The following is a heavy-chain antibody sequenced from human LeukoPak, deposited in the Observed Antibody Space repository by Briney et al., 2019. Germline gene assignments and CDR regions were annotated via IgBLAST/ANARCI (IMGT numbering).Heavy chain of an antibody. CDR2: INHSGST. CDR1: GGSFSGYY. V-gene: IGHV4-34*01. Sequence: PSETLSLTCAVYGGSFSGYYWSWIRQPPGKGLEWIGEINHSGSTNYNPSLKSRVTISVDTSKNQFSLKLSSVTAADTAVYYCASHLARIAARLGYYYYGMDVWGQGTTVTVSS. D-gene: IGHD6-6*01. CDR3: ASHLARIAARLGYYYYGMDV. J-gene: IGHJ6*02.